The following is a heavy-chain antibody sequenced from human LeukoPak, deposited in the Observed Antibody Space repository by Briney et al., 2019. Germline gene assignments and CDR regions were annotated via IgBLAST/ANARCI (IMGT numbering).Heavy chain of an antibody. D-gene: IGHD3-16*01. CDR3: ARSHQDPSWGSYFVGGRSEGSFDP. CDR1: GYSFIKYH. CDR2: LKLYDGSI. J-gene: IGHJ5*02. V-gene: IGHV1-46*01. Sequence: GASVKVSCKASGYSFIKYHIHWVRQAPGQGLEWMGVLKLYDGSISHAQKFQGRVTMTRDTSTSTVCMELSSLRSEDTAVYYCARSHQDPSWGSYFVGGRSEGSFDPWGQGTLVTVSS.